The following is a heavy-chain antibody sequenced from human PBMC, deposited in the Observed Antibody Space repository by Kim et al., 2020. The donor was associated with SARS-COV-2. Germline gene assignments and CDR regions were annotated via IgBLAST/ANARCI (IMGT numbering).Heavy chain of an antibody. CDR2: IYHSGST. Sequence: SETLSLTCTVSGYSISSGYYWGWIRQPPGKGLEWIGSIYHSGSTYYNPSLKSRVTISVDTSKNQFSLKLSSVTAADTAVYYCASCPEGFGDYCYGMDVWGQGTTVTVSS. CDR3: ASCPEGFGDYCYGMDV. J-gene: IGHJ6*02. CDR1: GYSISSGYY. D-gene: IGHD3-10*01. V-gene: IGHV4-38-2*02.